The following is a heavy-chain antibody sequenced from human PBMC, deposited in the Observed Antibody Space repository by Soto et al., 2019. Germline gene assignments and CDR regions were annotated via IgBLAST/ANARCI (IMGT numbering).Heavy chain of an antibody. CDR2: ISGSSSTI. J-gene: IGHJ1*01. CDR3: ARDRDCITTGRPAPESFQL. V-gene: IGHV3-48*01. CDR1: GFTFSDYS. Sequence: GGSLRLSCAASGFTFSDYSMNWVRQAPGKGLEWISYISGSSSTIDYADSVKGRFTISRDNAKNSLYLQMNYLRAEDTALYYCARDRDCITTGRPAPESFQLWGRGPLVTVSS. D-gene: IGHD3-22*01.